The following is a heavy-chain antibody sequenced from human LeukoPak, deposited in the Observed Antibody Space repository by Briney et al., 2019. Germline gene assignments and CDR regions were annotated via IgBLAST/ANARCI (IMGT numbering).Heavy chain of an antibody. J-gene: IGHJ4*02. Sequence: GGSLRLSCAASGFTFSSYWMSWVRQAPGKGLEWVSVIYSGGSTYYADSVKGRFTISRDNSKNTLYLQMNSVRADDTAVYYCARGKSGYCSGGSCRHYFDYWGQGTLVTVSS. CDR2: IYSGGST. CDR1: GFTFSSYW. CDR3: ARGKSGYCSGGSCRHYFDY. D-gene: IGHD2-15*01. V-gene: IGHV3-53*01.